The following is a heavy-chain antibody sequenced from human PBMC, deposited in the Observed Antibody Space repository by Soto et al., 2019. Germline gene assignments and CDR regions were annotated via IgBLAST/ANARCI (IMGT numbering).Heavy chain of an antibody. Sequence: EEQLLESGGGLVQPGGSLRLSCAVSGFTFRDYGMSWVRQAPGQGLEWVSAISGRGDRTYYADSVKGRFTISRDNSKNTLYLQMNTLRAEDTAIYFCAKDVFADSKPFDYRGQGTLVTVSS. J-gene: IGHJ4*02. V-gene: IGHV3-23*01. CDR2: ISGRGDRT. D-gene: IGHD2-21*01. CDR1: GFTFRDYG. CDR3: AKDVFADSKPFDY.